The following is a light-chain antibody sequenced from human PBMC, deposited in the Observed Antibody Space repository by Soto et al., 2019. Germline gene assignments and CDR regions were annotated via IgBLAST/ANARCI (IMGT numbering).Light chain of an antibody. Sequence: QSVLTQPRSVSGSPGQSVTISFTGTSSDVGGYNYVSWYQQHPGKAPKLMIYDVSKRPSGVPDRFSGSKSGNTASLTISGLQAEDEADYYCCSYAGSYTFDYVFGTGTKLTVL. CDR2: DVS. CDR1: SSDVGGYNY. V-gene: IGLV2-11*01. CDR3: CSYAGSYTFDYV. J-gene: IGLJ1*01.